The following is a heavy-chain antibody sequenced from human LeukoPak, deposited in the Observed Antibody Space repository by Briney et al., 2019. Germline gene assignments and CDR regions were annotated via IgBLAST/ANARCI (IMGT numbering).Heavy chain of an antibody. V-gene: IGHV1-46*01. CDR1: GYPFTRYY. J-gene: IGHJ6*03. Sequence: ASVKVSCKASGYPFTRYYIHWVPPAPEKRLEWMGIINPSGGSTSYAQKFQGRVTMTRDMSTSTVYLELSSLRSEDTAVYYCAGGIAARPTDYYYYYYMDVWGKGTSVTVSS. D-gene: IGHD6-6*01. CDR3: AGGIAARPTDYYYYYYMDV. CDR2: INPSGGST.